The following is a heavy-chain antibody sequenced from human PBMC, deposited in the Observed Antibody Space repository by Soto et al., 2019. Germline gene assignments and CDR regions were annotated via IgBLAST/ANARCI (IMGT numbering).Heavy chain of an antibody. CDR3: ARDIEGDYQFLNFDY. CDR2: ISAYNGNT. D-gene: IGHD4-17*01. Sequence: ASVKVSCKASGYTFTSYGISWVRQAPGQGLEWMGWISAYNGNTNYAQKLQGRVTMTTDTSTSTAYMELRSLRSDDTAVYYCARDIEGDYQFLNFDYWGQGNLVTVSS. J-gene: IGHJ4*02. V-gene: IGHV1-18*01. CDR1: GYTFTSYG.